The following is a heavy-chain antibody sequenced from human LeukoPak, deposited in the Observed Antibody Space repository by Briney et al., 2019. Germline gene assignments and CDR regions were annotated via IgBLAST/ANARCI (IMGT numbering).Heavy chain of an antibody. D-gene: IGHD6-19*01. CDR3: AKRAAVAGTHFDY. Sequence: PGGSLRLSCAASGFTFSSYAMSWVGQAPGKGLEWVSAISNSGGSIYYADSVKGRFTISRDNSRNTLYLQMNSLGAEDTAVYYCAKRAAVAGTHFDYWGQGTLVTVSS. J-gene: IGHJ4*02. V-gene: IGHV3-23*01. CDR1: GFTFSSYA. CDR2: ISNSGGSI.